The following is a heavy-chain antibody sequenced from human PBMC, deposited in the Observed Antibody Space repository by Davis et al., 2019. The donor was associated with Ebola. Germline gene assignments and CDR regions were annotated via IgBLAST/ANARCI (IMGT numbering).Heavy chain of an antibody. CDR3: ARESSSSLLYSYYYMDV. V-gene: IGHV3-48*03. CDR2: ISSSGSTI. J-gene: IGHJ6*03. D-gene: IGHD6-6*01. Sequence: GESLKISCAASGFTFSSYEMNWVRQAPGKGLEWVSYISSSGSTIYYADSVKGRFTISRDNSKNTLYLQMNSLRAEDTAVYYCARESSSSLLYSYYYMDVWGKGTTVTVSS. CDR1: GFTFSSYE.